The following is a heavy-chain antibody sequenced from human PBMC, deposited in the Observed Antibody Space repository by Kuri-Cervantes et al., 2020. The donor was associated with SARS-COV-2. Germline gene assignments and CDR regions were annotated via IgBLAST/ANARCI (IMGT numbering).Heavy chain of an antibody. CDR2: INSDNGNT. J-gene: IGHJ4*02. D-gene: IGHD6-19*01. V-gene: IGHV1-3*01. CDR1: GGTFSSYA. CDR3: ASGGRAVAGTQGTDYFDY. Sequence: ASVKVSCKASGGTFSSYAISWVRQAPGQRLDWMGWINSDNGNTRYSQKFQGRVTITSDTSASKAYMELSSLRSEDTGFYYCASGGRAVAGTQGTDYFDYWGQGTLVTVSS.